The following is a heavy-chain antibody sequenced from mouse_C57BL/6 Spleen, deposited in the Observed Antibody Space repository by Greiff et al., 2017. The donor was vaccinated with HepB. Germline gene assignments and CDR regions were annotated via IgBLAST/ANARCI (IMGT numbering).Heavy chain of an antibody. CDR2: IYPRSGNT. Sequence: VQLQQSGAELARPGASVKLSCKASGYTFTSYGISWVKQRTGQGLEWIGEIYPRSGNTYYNEKFKGKATLTADKSSSTAYMELRSLTSEDSAVYFCARGQFITTVVAKDFDVWGTGTTVTVSS. D-gene: IGHD1-1*01. V-gene: IGHV1-81*01. J-gene: IGHJ1*03. CDR3: ARGQFITTVVAKDFDV. CDR1: GYTFTSYG.